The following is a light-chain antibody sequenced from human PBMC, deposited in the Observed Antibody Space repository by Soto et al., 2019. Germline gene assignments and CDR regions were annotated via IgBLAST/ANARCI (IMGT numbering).Light chain of an antibody. J-gene: IGKJ1*01. Sequence: DSQMTQSPSTLAGSVGDRVTITCRASQTISSWLALYQQKPGKAPKLLIYKESTLKSGVPSRFSGSGSGTECTLTISSLQPDDCATYYCQNYNSYSEAFGQGTKVELK. CDR3: QNYNSYSEA. V-gene: IGKV1-5*03. CDR2: KES. CDR1: QTISSW.